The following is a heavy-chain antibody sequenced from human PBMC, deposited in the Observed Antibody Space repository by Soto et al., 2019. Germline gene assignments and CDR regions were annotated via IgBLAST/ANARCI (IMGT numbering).Heavy chain of an antibody. D-gene: IGHD1-26*01. Sequence: GVSLRLSCAASGFTFSSYAMSWVRQAPGKGLEWVSAISGSGGSTYYADSVKGRFTISRDNFKNTLYLQMNSLRAEDTAVYYCPNLREVGGRYWGQGTLVAVSS. CDR1: GFTFSSYA. J-gene: IGHJ4*02. CDR2: ISGSGGST. V-gene: IGHV3-23*01. CDR3: PNLREVGGRY.